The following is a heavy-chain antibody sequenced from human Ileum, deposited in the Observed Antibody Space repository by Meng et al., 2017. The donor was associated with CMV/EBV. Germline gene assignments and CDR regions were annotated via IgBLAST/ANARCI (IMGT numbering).Heavy chain of an antibody. J-gene: IGHJ5*02. CDR3: ATEYSASPGWFDP. V-gene: IGHV4-30-4*08. D-gene: IGHD5-12*01. CDR1: GDSISSGDFY. CDR2: IYYSGST. Sequence: VPEPVKPSHTLSLICTVSGDSISSGDFYWTWIRQAPGKGPEWIGYIYYSGSTYYNPSLKSRLTIALDTSKNQFSLRLTSVTDADTGVYYCATEYSASPGWFDPWGQGILVTASS.